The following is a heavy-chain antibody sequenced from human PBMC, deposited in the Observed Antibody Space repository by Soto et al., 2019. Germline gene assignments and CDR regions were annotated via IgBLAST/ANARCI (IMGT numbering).Heavy chain of an antibody. Sequence: QEQLVQSGAEVKKPGASLKVSCKAAGGTFSSYGISWVRQAPGQGLEWMGGIIPMFGTATHTQNFQGRLTITADESTSTAYMELSSLRSEDTAVYFCARSVGVTTLSYLDYWGQGTLVTVSS. J-gene: IGHJ4*02. V-gene: IGHV1-69*01. CDR3: ARSVGVTTLSYLDY. CDR2: IIPMFGTA. D-gene: IGHD1-26*01. CDR1: GGTFSSYG.